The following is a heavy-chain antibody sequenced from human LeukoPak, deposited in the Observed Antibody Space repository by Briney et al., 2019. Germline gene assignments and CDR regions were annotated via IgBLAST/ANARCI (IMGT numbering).Heavy chain of an antibody. V-gene: IGHV4-61*02. CDR2: IYTSGST. CDR1: GGSISSGSYY. J-gene: IGHJ6*03. D-gene: IGHD3-9*01. CDR3: AREGYYDSPMDV. Sequence: PSQTLSLTCTVSGGSISSGSYYWSWIRQPAGKGLEWIGRIYTSGSTNYNPSLKSRVTISVDTSKNQFSLKLSSVTAADTAVYYCAREGYYDSPMDVWGKGTTVTVSS.